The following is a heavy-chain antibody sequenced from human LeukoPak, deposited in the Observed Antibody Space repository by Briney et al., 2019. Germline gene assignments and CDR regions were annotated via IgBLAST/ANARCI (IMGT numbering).Heavy chain of an antibody. Sequence: SVKVSCKASGGTFSSYAISWVRQAPGQGLEWMGGIIPIFGTANYAQKFQGRVTITTDESTSAAYMELSSLRSEDTAVYYCARVASNYYDNRFGYWGQGTLVTVSS. D-gene: IGHD3-22*01. V-gene: IGHV1-69*05. CDR1: GGTFSSYA. CDR2: IIPIFGTA. J-gene: IGHJ4*02. CDR3: ARVASNYYDNRFGY.